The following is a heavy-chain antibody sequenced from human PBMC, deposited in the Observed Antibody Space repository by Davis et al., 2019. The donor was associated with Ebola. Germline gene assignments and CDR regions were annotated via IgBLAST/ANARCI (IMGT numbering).Heavy chain of an antibody. D-gene: IGHD3-22*01. CDR2: IYPGDSDT. CDR3: ARLANYYESSGYYARRDYYYYYGMDV. CDR1: GYSFTSYW. J-gene: IGHJ6*02. V-gene: IGHV5-51*01. Sequence: GESLKISCKGSGYSFTSYWIGWVRQMLGKGLEWMGIIYPGDSDTRYSPSFHGQVTISADKSISTAYLQWSSLKASDTAMYYCARLANYYESSGYYARRDYYYYYGMDVWGQGTTVTVSS.